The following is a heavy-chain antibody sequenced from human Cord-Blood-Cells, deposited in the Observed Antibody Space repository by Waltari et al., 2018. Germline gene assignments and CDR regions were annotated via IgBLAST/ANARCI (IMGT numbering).Heavy chain of an antibody. V-gene: IGHV3-7*01. CDR3: ARAPSIAARPPYFDY. CDR2: IKQDGSEK. D-gene: IGHD6-6*01. J-gene: IGHJ4*02. CDR1: GFTFSSYW. Sequence: EVQLVESGGGLVQPGGSLRLSCATSGFTFSSYWMSWVRPAPGKGLEWVANIKQDGSEKYYVDSVKGRFTISRDNAKNSLYLQMNSLRAEDTAVYYCARAPSIAARPPYFDYWGQGTLVTVSS.